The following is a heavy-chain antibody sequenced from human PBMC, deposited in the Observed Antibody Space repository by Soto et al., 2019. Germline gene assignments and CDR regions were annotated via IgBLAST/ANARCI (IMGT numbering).Heavy chain of an antibody. D-gene: IGHD2-15*01. J-gene: IGHJ4*02. CDR1: GGSISSSSYY. CDR3: ARSIVVVVAATPRQFDY. CDR2: IYYSGST. V-gene: IGHV4-39*01. Sequence: QLQLQESGPGLVKPSETLSLTCTVSGGSISSSSYYLGWIRQPPGKGLEWIGSIYYSGSTYYNPSLKSRVTISVDTSKNQFSLKLSSVTAADTAVYYCARSIVVVVAATPRQFDYWGQGTLVTVSS.